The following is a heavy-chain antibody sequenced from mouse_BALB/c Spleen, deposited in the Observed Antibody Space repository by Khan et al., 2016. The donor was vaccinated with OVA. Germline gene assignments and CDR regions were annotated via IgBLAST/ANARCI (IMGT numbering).Heavy chain of an antibody. J-gene: IGHJ4*01. Sequence: DLAKPGASVKLSCKASGYTFSSYWINWIKQRPGQGLEWIGQISPGSGGAYYNEMFKGKATLTGDTSSSTAYIQLSSLSSEASAVSFCSRSTNCDRSLYAMDYWGQGTSVTVSS. CDR3: SRSTNCDRSLYAMDY. D-gene: IGHD4-1*01. CDR1: GYTFSSYW. CDR2: ISPGSGGA. V-gene: IGHV1S41*01.